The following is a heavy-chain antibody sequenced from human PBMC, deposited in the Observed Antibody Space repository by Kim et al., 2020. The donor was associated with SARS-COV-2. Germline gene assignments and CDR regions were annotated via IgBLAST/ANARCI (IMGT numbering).Heavy chain of an antibody. Sequence: SETLSLTCTVSGGSISSYYWSWIRQPPGKGLEWIGYIYYSGSTNYNPSLKSRVTISVDTSKNQFSLKLSSVTAADTAVYYCACHINGFHKKSDAFDIWGQGSMVTVSS. CDR2: IYYSGST. D-gene: IGHD3-10*01. CDR1: GGSISSYY. V-gene: IGHV4-59*08. CDR3: ACHINGFHKKSDAFDI. J-gene: IGHJ3*02.